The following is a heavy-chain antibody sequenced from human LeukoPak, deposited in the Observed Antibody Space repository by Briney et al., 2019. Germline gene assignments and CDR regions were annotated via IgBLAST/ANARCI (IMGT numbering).Heavy chain of an antibody. CDR1: GGTFSSYA. CDR3: ARDPSTDRTSPNFDY. CDR2: IIPIFGTA. V-gene: IGHV1-69*13. Sequence: GASVKVSCKASGGTFSSYAISWVRQAPGQGLEWMGGIIPIFGTANYAQKFQGRVTITADESTSTAYMELSSLRSEDTAVYYCARDPSTDRTSPNFDYWGQGTLVTVSS. D-gene: IGHD1-14*01. J-gene: IGHJ4*02.